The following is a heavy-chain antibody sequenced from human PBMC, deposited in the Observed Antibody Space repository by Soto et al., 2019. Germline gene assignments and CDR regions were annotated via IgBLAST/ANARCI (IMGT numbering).Heavy chain of an antibody. CDR3: EKKILGDAPHSAEMDA. Sequence: QVHLAESGGALVQPGGSLRLSCTPSGFNFRNYGLHWVRQAPGKGLEWVALISYDGDNKYYSDSARGRFTVSRDNFKNLFLLQMDTLSPKNRAVYYCEKKILGDAPHSAEMDAGGRGTTVTVS. CDR1: GFNFRNYG. J-gene: IGHJ6*02. V-gene: IGHV3-30*18. CDR2: ISYDGDNK. D-gene: IGHD3-16*01.